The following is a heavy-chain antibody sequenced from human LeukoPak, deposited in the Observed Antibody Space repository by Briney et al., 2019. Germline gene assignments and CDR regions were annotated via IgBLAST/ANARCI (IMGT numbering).Heavy chain of an antibody. CDR2: IRSKANSYAT. J-gene: IGHJ4*02. CDR3: TRHQITAAADDY. D-gene: IGHD6-13*01. CDR1: GCTFSGSA. Sequence: PGGSLRLSCAASGCTFSGSAMHWVRQASGKGLEWVGRIRSKANSYATAYAASVKGRFTISRDDSKNTAYLQMNSLKTEDTAVYYCTRHQITAAADDYWGQGTLVTVSS. V-gene: IGHV3-73*01.